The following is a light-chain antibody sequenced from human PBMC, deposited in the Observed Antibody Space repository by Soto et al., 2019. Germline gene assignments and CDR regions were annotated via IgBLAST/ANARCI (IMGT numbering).Light chain of an antibody. Sequence: IVLTQSPATLSLSPGERATLSCGASQSVSRNYLAWYQQKPGLAPRLLIYDASSRAPDIPDRFSGSGSGTDFILTISRLEPEDFAIYYCQQYGSSPGTFGQGTKLGIK. CDR3: QQYGSSPGT. J-gene: IGKJ1*01. V-gene: IGKV3D-20*01. CDR1: QSVSRNY. CDR2: DAS.